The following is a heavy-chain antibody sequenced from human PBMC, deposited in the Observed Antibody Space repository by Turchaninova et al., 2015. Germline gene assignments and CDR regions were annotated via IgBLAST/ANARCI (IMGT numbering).Heavy chain of an antibody. CDR2: VYHTGST. J-gene: IGHJ3*02. D-gene: IGHD1-14*01. Sequence: SQISGSYWGWIQQPPGKGLEWIASVYHTGSTYYNPSLKSRVTISVDTTKNQLSLRLNSVTAADTAVYHCVRHAGSGLTEDAFDIWGLGTMVTVSS. CDR1: SQISGSY. CDR3: VRHAGSGLTEDAFDI. V-gene: IGHV4-38-2*01.